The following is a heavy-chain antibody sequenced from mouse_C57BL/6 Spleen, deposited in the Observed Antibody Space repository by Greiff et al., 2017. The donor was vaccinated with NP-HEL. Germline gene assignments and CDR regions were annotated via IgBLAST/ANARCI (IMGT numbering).Heavy chain of an antibody. CDR3: TGDSSGPFDY. CDR1: GFTFSNYW. Sequence: EVQGVESGGGLVQPGGSMKLSCVASGFTFSNYWMNWVRQSPEKGLEWVAQIRLKSDNYATHYAESVKGRFTISRDDSKSSVYLQMNNLRAEDTGIYYCTGDSSGPFDYWGQGTTLTVSS. CDR2: IRLKSDNYAT. D-gene: IGHD3-2*02. J-gene: IGHJ2*01. V-gene: IGHV6-3*01.